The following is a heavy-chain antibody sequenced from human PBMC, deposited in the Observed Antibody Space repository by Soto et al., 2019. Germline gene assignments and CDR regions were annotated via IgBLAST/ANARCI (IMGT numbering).Heavy chain of an antibody. V-gene: IGHV1-18*04. CDR1: GYTFTSYG. Sequence: VASVKVSCKASGYTFTSYGISWVRQAPGQGLEWMGWISAYNGNTNYAQKLQGRVTMTTDTSTSTAYMELRSLRSDDTAVYYCARMVIAVAGSTGTFDYWGQGTLVTVSS. CDR2: ISAYNGNT. J-gene: IGHJ4*02. CDR3: ARMVIAVAGSTGTFDY. D-gene: IGHD6-19*01.